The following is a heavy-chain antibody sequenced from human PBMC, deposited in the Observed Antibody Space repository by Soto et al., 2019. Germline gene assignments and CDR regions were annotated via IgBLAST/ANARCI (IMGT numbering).Heavy chain of an antibody. J-gene: IGHJ4*02. D-gene: IGHD2-2*01. Sequence: ESLKISCKXSGYSFTSYWIGWVRQKPGKGLEWMGIIYPGDSDTRYSPSFQGQVTISADKSISTAYLQWSSLKASDTAMYYCARHGGVPAAPDTLDYWGQGTLVTVSS. CDR2: IYPGDSDT. CDR3: ARHGGVPAAPDTLDY. CDR1: GYSFTSYW. V-gene: IGHV5-51*01.